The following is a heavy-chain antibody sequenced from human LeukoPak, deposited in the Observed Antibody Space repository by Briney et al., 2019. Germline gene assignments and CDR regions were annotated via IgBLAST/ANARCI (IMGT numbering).Heavy chain of an antibody. CDR3: AREVMDNLRFDY. Sequence: ASVKVTCKASGYTFTSYYMHWVRQAPGQGLEWMGIINPSGGDTSYAQKFQGRLTMTRDTSTNTVYMELTSLRSEDTAVYYCAREVMDNLRFDYWGQGTLVTVSS. J-gene: IGHJ4*02. CDR1: GYTFTSYY. V-gene: IGHV1-46*01. CDR2: INPSGGDT. D-gene: IGHD1-14*01.